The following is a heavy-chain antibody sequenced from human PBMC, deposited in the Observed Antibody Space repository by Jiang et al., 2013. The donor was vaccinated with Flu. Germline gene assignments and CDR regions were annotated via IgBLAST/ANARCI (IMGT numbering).Heavy chain of an antibody. CDR2: IYYSGST. Sequence: GSGLVKPSETLSLTCTVSGGSISSYYWSWIRQPPGKGLEWIGYIYYSGSTNYNPSLKSRVTISVDTSKNQFSLKLSSVTAADTAVYYCARDPGRLGIWGQGTMVTVSS. D-gene: IGHD2-15*01. J-gene: IGHJ3*02. CDR3: ARDPGRLGI. CDR1: GGSISSYY. V-gene: IGHV4-59*01.